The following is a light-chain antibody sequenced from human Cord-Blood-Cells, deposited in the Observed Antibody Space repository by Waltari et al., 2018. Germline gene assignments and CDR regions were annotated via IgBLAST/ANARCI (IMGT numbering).Light chain of an antibody. Sequence: EIVMTQTPLSRSVTTGQPASIACKSSQSLLHRDGKTNVYWYLQKAGQSQHILLYEVSSRFSGVPDRFSGSGSGTDFTLKISRVKAVDVGRYFCIQGIPLWTFGQGTKVDLK. CDR3: IQGIPLWT. CDR1: QSLLHRDGKTN. J-gene: IGKJ1*01. V-gene: IGKV2-29*02. CDR2: EVS.